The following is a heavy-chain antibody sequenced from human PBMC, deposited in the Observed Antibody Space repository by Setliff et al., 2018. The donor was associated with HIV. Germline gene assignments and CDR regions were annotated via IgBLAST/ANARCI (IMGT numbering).Heavy chain of an antibody. CDR3: VRELLGSGGTVPEVNFFDS. J-gene: IGHJ5*01. CDR1: GGSFSGYY. D-gene: IGHD1-26*01. Sequence: SETLSLTCAVYGGSFSGYYWSWIRQPPGKGLEWIGEINHSGSTNYNPSLKSRVTISVDTSKNQFSLKLSSVTAADTAVYYCVRELLGSGGTVPEVNFFDSWGQGTLVTVSS. CDR2: INHSGST. V-gene: IGHV4-34*01.